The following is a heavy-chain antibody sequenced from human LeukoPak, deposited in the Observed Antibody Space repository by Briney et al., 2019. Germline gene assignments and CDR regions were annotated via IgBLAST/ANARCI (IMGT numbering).Heavy chain of an antibody. V-gene: IGHV3-21*01. CDR1: GFNFSTYS. CDR3: ARERAVRAEIDY. J-gene: IGHJ4*02. Sequence: GGSLRLSCAASGFNFSTYSMNWVRQAPGKGLEWVSFISSTSYYIYYADSLKGRFTISRDNAKNSLYLQMNSLRAEDTAVYYCARERAVRAEIDYWGQGTLVTVSS. D-gene: IGHD3-10*01. CDR2: ISSTSYYI.